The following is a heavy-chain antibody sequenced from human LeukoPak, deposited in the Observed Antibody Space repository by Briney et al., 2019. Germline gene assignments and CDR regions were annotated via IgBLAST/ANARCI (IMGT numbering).Heavy chain of an antibody. V-gene: IGHV4-59*01. D-gene: IGHD3-9*01. CDR3: ARDLVGYYFDY. Sequence: PSETLSLTCTVSGGSISSYYWSWIRQPPGKGLEWIGYIYYSGSTNYNPSLKSRVTISVDTSKNQFSLKLSSVTAADTAVYYCARDLVGYYFDYWGQGTLVTAS. J-gene: IGHJ4*02. CDR1: GGSISSYY. CDR2: IYYSGST.